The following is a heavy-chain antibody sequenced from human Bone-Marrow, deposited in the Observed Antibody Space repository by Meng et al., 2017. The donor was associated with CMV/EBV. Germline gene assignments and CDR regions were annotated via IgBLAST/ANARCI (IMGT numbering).Heavy chain of an antibody. CDR2: ISWHSGSI. Sequence: SLKISCAASGFTFDDYAMHWVRQAPGKGLEWVSGISWHSGSIGYADSVEGRFTISRDNAKNSLYLQMNSLRAEDTALYYCVKDVIQSGDGMDVWGQGTTVTVSS. V-gene: IGHV3-9*01. CDR3: VKDVIQSGDGMDV. D-gene: IGHD2-21*01. J-gene: IGHJ6*02. CDR1: GFTFDDYA.